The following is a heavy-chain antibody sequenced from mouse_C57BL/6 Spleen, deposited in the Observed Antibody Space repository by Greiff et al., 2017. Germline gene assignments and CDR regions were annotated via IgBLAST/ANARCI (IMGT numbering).Heavy chain of an antibody. CDR2: IDPEDGDT. D-gene: IGHD2-5*01. CDR3: TTWAYYSNEAY. CDR1: GFNIKDYY. V-gene: IGHV14-1*01. J-gene: IGHJ3*01. Sequence: EVQLQQSGAELVRPGASVKLSCTASGFNIKDYYMHWVKQRPERGLEWIGRIDPEDGDTEYAPKFQGKATMTADTSSNTAYLQLSSLTSEDTAVYYCTTWAYYSNEAYWGQGTLVTVSA.